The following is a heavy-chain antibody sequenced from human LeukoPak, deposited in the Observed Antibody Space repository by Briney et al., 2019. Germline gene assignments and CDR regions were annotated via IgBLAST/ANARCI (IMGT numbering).Heavy chain of an antibody. CDR1: GFTFSSYA. CDR2: ISGSGGST. J-gene: IGHJ4*02. V-gene: IGHV3-23*01. Sequence: PGGSLRLSCAASGFTFSSYAMSWVRQAPGKGLEWVSAISGSGGSTYYADSVKGRFTISRDNSKNTLYLQMNSLRAEDTAVYYCARVSLSPLLLFLEWPRGFDYWGQGTLVTVSS. D-gene: IGHD3-3*01. CDR3: ARVSLSPLLLFLEWPRGFDY.